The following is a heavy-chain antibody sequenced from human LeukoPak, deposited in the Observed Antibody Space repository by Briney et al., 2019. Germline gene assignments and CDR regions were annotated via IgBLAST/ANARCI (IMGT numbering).Heavy chain of an antibody. D-gene: IGHD3-10*01. CDR1: GFTFSNAW. CDR2: IKSKTDGWTT. CDR3: TTDREPLWFGEEGDPFDY. V-gene: IGHV3-15*01. Sequence: GGSLRLSCAASGFTFSNAWMSWVRQAPGKGLEWVGRIKSKTDGWTTDYAAPVKGRFTISRDDSKNTLYLQMNSLKTEDTAVYYCTTDREPLWFGEEGDPFDYWGQGTLVTVSS. J-gene: IGHJ4*02.